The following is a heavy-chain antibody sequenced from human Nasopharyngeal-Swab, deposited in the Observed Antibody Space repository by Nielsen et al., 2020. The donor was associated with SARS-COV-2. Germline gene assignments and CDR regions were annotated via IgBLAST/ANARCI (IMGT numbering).Heavy chain of an antibody. Sequence: QTPSLTCAISGDSASSNNAAWNWIRQSPSRGLEWLGRTYYRSKWYNEYAASVKSRVTINPDTSKNQISLQVNSMTAEDTAVYYCARRQMGAHAFDIWGQGTMVTVSS. CDR3: ARRQMGAHAFDI. V-gene: IGHV6-1*01. J-gene: IGHJ3*02. CDR2: TYYRSKWYN. D-gene: IGHD3-16*01. CDR1: GDSASSNNAA.